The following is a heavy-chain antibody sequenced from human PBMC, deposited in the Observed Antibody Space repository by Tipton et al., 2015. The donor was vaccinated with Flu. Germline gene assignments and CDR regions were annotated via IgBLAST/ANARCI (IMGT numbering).Heavy chain of an antibody. V-gene: IGHV4-38-2*01. J-gene: IGHJ4*02. Sequence: LRFSCAVSGYSTSSGYYWGWIRQPPGKGLEWIGSIYHSGSTYYNPSLKSRVTISVDTSKNQFSLKLSSVTAADTAVYYCSRQLSVVATSGFDYWGQGTLVTVSS. CDR2: IYHSGST. CDR1: GYSTSSGYY. D-gene: IGHD2-15*01. CDR3: SRQLSVVATSGFDY.